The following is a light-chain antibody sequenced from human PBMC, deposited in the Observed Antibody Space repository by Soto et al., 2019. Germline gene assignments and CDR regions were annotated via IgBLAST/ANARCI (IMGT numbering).Light chain of an antibody. V-gene: IGLV2-14*01. CDR2: DVS. Sequence: QSALTQPASVSGSPGQSITISCTGTSSDVGSYNYVSWYQQYPGKAPKLMIYDVSNRPSGVSYRFSGSNSGNTASLTISGLQAEDEADYYCSSYTTGSTHVVFGGGTKLTVL. J-gene: IGLJ2*01. CDR3: SSYTTGSTHVV. CDR1: SSDVGSYNY.